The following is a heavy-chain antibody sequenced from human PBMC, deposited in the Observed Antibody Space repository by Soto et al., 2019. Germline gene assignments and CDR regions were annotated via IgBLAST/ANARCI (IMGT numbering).Heavy chain of an antibody. CDR1: GFTFSIHS. Sequence: LXLSCAASGFTFSIHSMNWVRQAPGKGLEWVASIYRSSVFRFGPNEFYADSVRGRFIISRDNTNNLVFLQMDSLRVEDTAVYYCAREFSSQLPLDYWGQGTLVTVSS. CDR3: AREFSSQLPLDY. CDR2: IYRSSVFRFGPNE. J-gene: IGHJ4*02. V-gene: IGHV3-21*01.